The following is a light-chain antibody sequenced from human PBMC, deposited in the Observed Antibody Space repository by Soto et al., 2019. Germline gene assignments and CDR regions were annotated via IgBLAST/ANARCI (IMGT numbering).Light chain of an antibody. CDR3: QQYYITPFA. J-gene: IGKJ3*01. V-gene: IGKV4-1*01. CDR1: QSILYSSNSKNY. Sequence: DIVMTQSPDSLAVSLGERATINCKSSQSILYSSNSKNYLSWYQQKPGQPPKLLIYWTSTRESGVHDRFSGSGAGTEFTLTISSLQAEDVAVYYWQQYYITPFAFGPGTKVDI. CDR2: WTS.